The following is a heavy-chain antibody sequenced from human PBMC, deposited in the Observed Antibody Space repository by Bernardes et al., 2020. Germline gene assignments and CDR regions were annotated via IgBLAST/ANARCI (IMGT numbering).Heavy chain of an antibody. Sequence: GGSLRLSCAASGFTFSTYAMSWVRQAPGKGLQWVSYISGSGGTTYYAESVKGRFTISRDNSKNTLYLQINSLRAEDTALYYCAKDQSSEVMTSRFDYWGQGTLVTVSS. CDR3: AKDQSSEVMTSRFDY. D-gene: IGHD2-2*01. V-gene: IGHV3-23*01. CDR2: ISGSGGTT. CDR1: GFTFSTYA. J-gene: IGHJ4*02.